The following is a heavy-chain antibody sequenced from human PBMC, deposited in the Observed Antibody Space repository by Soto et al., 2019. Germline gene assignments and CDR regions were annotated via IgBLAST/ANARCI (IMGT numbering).Heavy chain of an antibody. CDR2: IGGGNDDT. D-gene: IGHD3-16*01. CDR1: GFTFSIYA. Sequence: GGSLRLSCAASGFTFSIYAMSWVRQAPGKGLEWVSGIGGGNDDTYYADSVKGRFTISRDNSKSTLSLQMNGLRAGDTAVYYCAKDRITHNYVWDYFDNWGQGTMVTVS. V-gene: IGHV3-23*01. CDR3: AKDRITHNYVWDYFDN. J-gene: IGHJ3*02.